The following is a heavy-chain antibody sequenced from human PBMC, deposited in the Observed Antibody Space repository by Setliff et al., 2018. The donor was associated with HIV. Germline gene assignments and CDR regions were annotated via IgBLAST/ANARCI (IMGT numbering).Heavy chain of an antibody. J-gene: IGHJ4*02. CDR1: GYTLTEFS. Sequence: ASVKVSCKVSGYTLTEFSRHWVRQAPGKGLEWMGSFDPKDGKTRYAQKFQGRVTMTEDTSTDTAYMELSSLRSEDTAVYYYVTGAAARPFDYWGQGTLVTVSS. CDR3: VTGAAARPFDY. D-gene: IGHD6-6*01. V-gene: IGHV1-24*01. CDR2: FDPKDGKT.